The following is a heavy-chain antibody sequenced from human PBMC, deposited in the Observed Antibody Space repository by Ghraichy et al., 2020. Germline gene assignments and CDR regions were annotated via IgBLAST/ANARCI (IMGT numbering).Heavy chain of an antibody. CDR3: ARARGYTYGPPGH. Sequence: ESLNISCSVSGFSISKSYSWGWIRQPTGRRLEWIGNIYPSGDTYYNPSLKSRVTISLDMAKNQVSLNVSAVTAADTAVYFCARARGYTYGPPGHWGQGTLVTVSS. CDR1: GFSISKSYS. J-gene: IGHJ4*02. CDR2: IYPSGDT. V-gene: IGHV4-38-2*01. D-gene: IGHD5-18*01.